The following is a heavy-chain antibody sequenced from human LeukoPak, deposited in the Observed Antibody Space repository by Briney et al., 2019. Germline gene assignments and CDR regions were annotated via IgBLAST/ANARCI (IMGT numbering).Heavy chain of an antibody. Sequence: PGGSLRLSCAASGFTFSNYAMSWVRQAPGKGLEWVSYISTSGSTTSYADSVKGRFTISRDNAKNSLYLQMDSLRGEDTAVYYCARTARLFDLWGQGTLVTVSS. D-gene: IGHD6-6*01. CDR3: ARTARLFDL. J-gene: IGHJ4*02. CDR2: ISTSGSTT. CDR1: GFTFSNYA. V-gene: IGHV3-48*03.